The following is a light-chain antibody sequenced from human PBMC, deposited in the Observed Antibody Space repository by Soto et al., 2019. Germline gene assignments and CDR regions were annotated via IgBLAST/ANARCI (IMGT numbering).Light chain of an antibody. CDR3: QQPYSFPVT. J-gene: IGKJ5*01. V-gene: IGKV1-12*01. Sequence: DIQMTQSPSSVSASVGDRVTITCRASQTIVSWLAWYQQKPGRAPKRLIYAASTLQSGVPSRFSGSGSGTYFTLTINSLQAEDFATYYCQQPYSFPVTLGQGKRLEI. CDR2: AAS. CDR1: QTIVSW.